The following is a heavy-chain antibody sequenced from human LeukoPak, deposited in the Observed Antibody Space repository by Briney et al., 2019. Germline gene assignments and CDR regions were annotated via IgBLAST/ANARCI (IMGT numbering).Heavy chain of an antibody. D-gene: IGHD3-22*01. CDR2: IYYSGST. V-gene: IGHV4-59*01. J-gene: IGHJ4*02. CDR3: ARDQRYYYDSSGYPVRYFDY. CDR1: SGSISSYY. Sequence: SETLSLTCTVSSGSISSYYWSWIRQPPGKGLEWIGYIYYSGSTNYNPSLKSRVTISVDTSKNQFSLKLSSVTAADTAVYYCARDQRYYYDSSGYPVRYFDYWGQGTLVTVSS.